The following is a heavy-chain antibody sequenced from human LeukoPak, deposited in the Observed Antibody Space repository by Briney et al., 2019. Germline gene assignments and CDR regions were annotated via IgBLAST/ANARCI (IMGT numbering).Heavy chain of an antibody. CDR3: ARPPGRTGAFDI. J-gene: IGHJ3*02. CDR1: GFSVSTNY. CDR2: IYSVGTT. V-gene: IGHV3-53*01. Sequence: GGSLRLSCAASGFSVSTNYMSWGRQAPEKGLEWVSVIYSVGTTYYADSVKGRFTISRDNSKNMLYLQMNSLRAEDTAVYYCARPPGRTGAFDIWGEGTMVTVSS. D-gene: IGHD3-10*01.